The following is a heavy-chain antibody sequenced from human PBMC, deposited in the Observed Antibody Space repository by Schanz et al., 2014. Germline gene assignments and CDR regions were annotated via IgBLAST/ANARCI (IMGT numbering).Heavy chain of an antibody. V-gene: IGHV3-7*02. CDR3: LAPDYGMDV. J-gene: IGHJ6*02. CDR2: IKRDGSEK. CDR1: TFTFSSDW. Sequence: EVQLVESGGGLVKPGGSLRLSCAASTFTFSSDWMSWVRQAPGKGLEWVANIKRDGSEKNYLDSVKGRFTISRDNAKNSLFLQMNSLRAEDTAVYYCLAPDYGMDVWGQGTTVTVSS.